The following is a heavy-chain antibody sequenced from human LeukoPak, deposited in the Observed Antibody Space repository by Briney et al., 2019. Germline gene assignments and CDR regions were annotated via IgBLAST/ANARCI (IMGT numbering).Heavy chain of an antibody. CDR2: ISGSGGGT. Sequence: GGSLRLSCAASGFTFSSYAMSWVRQAPGKGLEWVSAISGSGGGTYYADSVKGRFTISRDNSKNTLYLQMNSLRAEDTAVYYCASHGSYDFDYWGQGTLVTVSS. V-gene: IGHV3-23*01. CDR3: ASHGSYDFDY. CDR1: GFTFSSYA. D-gene: IGHD1-26*01. J-gene: IGHJ4*02.